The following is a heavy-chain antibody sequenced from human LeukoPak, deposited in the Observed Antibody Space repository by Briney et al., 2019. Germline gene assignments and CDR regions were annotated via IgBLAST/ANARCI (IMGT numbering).Heavy chain of an antibody. J-gene: IGHJ3*02. V-gene: IGHV4-59*01. CDR2: IYYSGST. CDR1: GGSISSYY. Sequence: SETLSLTCTVSGGSISSYYWSWIRQPPGKGLEWIGYIYYSGSTNYNPSLKSRVTISVDTSKNQFSLKLSSATAADTAVYYCARDLVLDAFDIWGQGTMVTVSS. CDR3: ARDLVLDAFDI.